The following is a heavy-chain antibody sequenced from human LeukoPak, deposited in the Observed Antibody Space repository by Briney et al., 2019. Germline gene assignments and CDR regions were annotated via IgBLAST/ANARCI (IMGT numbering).Heavy chain of an antibody. J-gene: IGHJ1*01. D-gene: IGHD4-11*01. CDR2: MNPNSGNT. Sequence: ASVKVSCKASGYTFTSYDINWVRQATGQGLEWMGWMNPNSGNTGYVQKFQGRVTMTRNTSISTAYMELSSLRSEDTAVYYCARATTASDVQHWGQGTLVTVSS. CDR3: ARATTASDVQH. V-gene: IGHV1-8*01. CDR1: GYTFTSYD.